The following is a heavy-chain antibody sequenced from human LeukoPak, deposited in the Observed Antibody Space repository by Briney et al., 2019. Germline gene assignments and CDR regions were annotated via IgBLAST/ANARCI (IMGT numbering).Heavy chain of an antibody. J-gene: IGHJ4*02. CDR3: ARRGYSSGWGPPRVDY. Sequence: PSETLSLTCTVSGGSISSSSYYWGWIRQPPGKGLEWIGSIYYSGSTYYNPSLKSRVTISVDTSKNQFSLKLSSVTAADTAVYYCARRGYSSGWGPPRVDYWGQGTLVTVSS. D-gene: IGHD6-19*01. V-gene: IGHV4-39*01. CDR1: GGSISSSSYY. CDR2: IYYSGST.